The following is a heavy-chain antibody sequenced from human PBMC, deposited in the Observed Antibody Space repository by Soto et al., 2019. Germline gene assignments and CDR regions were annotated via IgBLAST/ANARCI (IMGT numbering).Heavy chain of an antibody. D-gene: IGHD7-27*01. CDR3: VYMGTKAQLLNY. CDR1: GITFSYYS. V-gene: IGHV3-64D*06. Sequence: GGSLRLSCVVSGITFSYYSMHWVRQAPGKGLEYVSGIVSNGGTAYYADSVKGRFTTSRDNSKNTLYLQMSSLRNEDTAVYYCVYMGTKAQLLNYWGQGTLVTVSS. CDR2: IVSNGGTA. J-gene: IGHJ4*02.